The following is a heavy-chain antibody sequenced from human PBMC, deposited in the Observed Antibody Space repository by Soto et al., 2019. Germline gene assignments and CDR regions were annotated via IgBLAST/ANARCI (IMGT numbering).Heavy chain of an antibody. CDR1: GFTFSSYS. CDR2: ISSSSSYI. D-gene: IGHD3-22*01. V-gene: IGHV3-21*01. CDR3: AREVGYDKYYFDY. Sequence: GGSLRLSCAASGFTFSSYSMNWVRQAPGKGLEWVSSISSSSSYIYYADSVKGRFTISRDNAKNSLYLQMNSLRAEDTAVYYCAREVGYDKYYFDYWGQGTLVTVSS. J-gene: IGHJ4*02.